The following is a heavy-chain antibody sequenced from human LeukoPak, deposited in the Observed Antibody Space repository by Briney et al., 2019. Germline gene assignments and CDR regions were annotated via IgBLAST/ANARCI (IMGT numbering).Heavy chain of an antibody. CDR1: GFTVSSNY. CDR2: IYSGGST. V-gene: IGHV3-53*01. J-gene: IGHJ4*02. D-gene: IGHD3-16*01. Sequence: PGRSLRLSCAVSGFTVSSNYMSWVRQAPGKGLEWVSFIYSGGSTYYADSVKGRFTISRDNSKNTLYLQMNSLRPEDTAVYYCARALYRGYCFDYWGQGTLVTVSS. CDR3: ARALYRGYCFDY.